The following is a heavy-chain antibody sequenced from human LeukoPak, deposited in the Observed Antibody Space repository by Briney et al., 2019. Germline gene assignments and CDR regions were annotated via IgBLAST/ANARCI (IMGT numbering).Heavy chain of an antibody. Sequence: ASVKVSCKASGYTFTGYYMHWVRQAPGQGLEWMGWINPNSGGTNYAQKFQGRVTMTRNTSISTAYMELSRLRSDDTAVYYCARDGGVVIRGANWFDPWGQGTLVTVSS. D-gene: IGHD3-3*01. CDR3: ARDGGVVIRGANWFDP. J-gene: IGHJ5*02. CDR2: INPNSGGT. CDR1: GYTFTGYY. V-gene: IGHV1-2*02.